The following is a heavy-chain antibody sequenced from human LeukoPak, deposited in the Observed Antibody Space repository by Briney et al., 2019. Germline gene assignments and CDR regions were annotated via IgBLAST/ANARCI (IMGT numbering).Heavy chain of an antibody. D-gene: IGHD3-22*01. CDR2: ISGSGGST. CDR3: AKDFLYYDSSGYHTEYYYYYYMDV. Sequence: PGGSLRLSCAASGFTFSSYAMSWVRQAPGKGLEWVSAISGSGGSTYYADSVKGRFTISRDNSKNTLYLQMNSLRAEDTAVYYCAKDFLYYDSSGYHTEYYYYYYMDVWGKGTTVTVSS. V-gene: IGHV3-23*01. J-gene: IGHJ6*03. CDR1: GFTFSSYA.